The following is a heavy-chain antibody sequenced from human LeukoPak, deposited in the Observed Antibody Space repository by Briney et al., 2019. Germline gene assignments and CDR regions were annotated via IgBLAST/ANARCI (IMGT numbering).Heavy chain of an antibody. CDR3: ARDEGGSGWRFDY. D-gene: IGHD6-19*01. J-gene: IGHJ4*02. Sequence: ASVKVSCKAPGYTFTDYGFSWVRQAPGQGLEWMGWISAYNAKTNYAQRLQGRVTMTTDTSTTTAYMELRSLRSDDTAVYYCARDEGGSGWRFDYWGQGTLVTVSS. CDR2: ISAYNAKT. V-gene: IGHV1-18*01. CDR1: GYTFTDYG.